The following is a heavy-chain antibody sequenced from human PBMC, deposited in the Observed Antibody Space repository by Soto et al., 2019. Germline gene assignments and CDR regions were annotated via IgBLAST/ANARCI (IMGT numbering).Heavy chain of an antibody. V-gene: IGHV3-23*01. Sequence: VLQRHSCAASGVRFGDYAVNWVRQNTGKGLEWASAISGSGVSTYYADSVEGRFTISRDNSKNTLYLQMNSLRAEDTAVFYCAKSPGMYYYDSSGYYHYDYWGQGTLVTVSS. CDR1: GVRFGDYA. D-gene: IGHD3-22*01. CDR3: AKSPGMYYYDSSGYYHYDY. CDR2: ISGSGVST. J-gene: IGHJ4*02.